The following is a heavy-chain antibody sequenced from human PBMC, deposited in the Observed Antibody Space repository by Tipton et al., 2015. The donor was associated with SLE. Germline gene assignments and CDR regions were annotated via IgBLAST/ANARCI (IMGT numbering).Heavy chain of an antibody. CDR2: INHSGST. CDR3: ATEWGSGWTWFDP. V-gene: IGHV4-34*01. J-gene: IGHJ5*02. Sequence: TLSLTCAVYGGSFSGYYWSWIRQPPGKGLEWIGEINHSGSTNYNPSLKSRVTISVDTSKNQFSLKLSSVTASDTAVYYCATEWGSGWTWFDPWGQGTLVTVSS. D-gene: IGHD6-19*01. CDR1: GGSFSGYY.